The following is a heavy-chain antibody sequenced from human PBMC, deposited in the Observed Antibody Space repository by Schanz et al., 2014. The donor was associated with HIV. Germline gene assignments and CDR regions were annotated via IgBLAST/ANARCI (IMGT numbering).Heavy chain of an antibody. V-gene: IGHV3-9*01. Sequence: EVQLVESGGGLVQPGRSLRLSCAASGFTFDDYAMHWVRQAPGKGLKWVSGISWNSGSRGYAESVKGRFTISRDNAKNSLYLQMNSLRGEDTALYYCAKDNGWPLASYYGMDVWGQGTTVTVSS. CDR1: GFTFDDYA. D-gene: IGHD6-19*01. CDR2: ISWNSGSR. J-gene: IGHJ6*02. CDR3: AKDNGWPLASYYGMDV.